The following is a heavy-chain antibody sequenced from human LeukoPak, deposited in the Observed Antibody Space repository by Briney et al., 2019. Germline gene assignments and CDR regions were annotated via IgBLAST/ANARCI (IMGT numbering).Heavy chain of an antibody. D-gene: IGHD2-21*02. Sequence: GASVKVSCKASGGTFSSYAISWVRQAPGQGLEWMGGIIPIFGTANYTQKFQGRVTITTDESTSTAYMELSSLRSEDTAVYYCARVYCGGDCYHGAFDIWGQGTMVTVSS. CDR1: GGTFSSYA. CDR2: IIPIFGTA. V-gene: IGHV1-69*05. J-gene: IGHJ3*02. CDR3: ARVYCGGDCYHGAFDI.